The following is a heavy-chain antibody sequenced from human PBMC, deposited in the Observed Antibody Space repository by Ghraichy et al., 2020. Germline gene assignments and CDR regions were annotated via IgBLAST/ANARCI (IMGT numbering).Heavy chain of an antibody. J-gene: IGHJ6*02. CDR3: ARDVRPSYCSSTSCYQYYYYGMGV. CDR1: GFTFSDYY. Sequence: LSLTCAASGFTFSDYYMSWIRQAPGKGLEWVSYISSSGSTIYYADSVKGRFTISRDNAKNSLYLQMNSLRAEDTAVYYCARDVRPSYCSSTSCYQYYYYGMGVWGQGTTVTVPS. CDR2: ISSSGSTI. D-gene: IGHD2-2*01. V-gene: IGHV3-11*01.